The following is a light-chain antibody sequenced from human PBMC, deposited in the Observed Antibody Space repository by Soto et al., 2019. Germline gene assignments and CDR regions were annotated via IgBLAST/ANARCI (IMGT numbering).Light chain of an antibody. J-gene: IGKJ4*01. CDR3: QADTKLAVT. CDR1: QSVSSN. Sequence: EIVMTQSPATLSVSPGERATLSCRASQSVSSNLAWYQQKPGQAPRLLIYGASTRATGIPARFNGSESGKDLMITISSLQSEDYEVYNGQADTKLAVTFGGGTNVEIK. V-gene: IGKV3-15*01. CDR2: GAS.